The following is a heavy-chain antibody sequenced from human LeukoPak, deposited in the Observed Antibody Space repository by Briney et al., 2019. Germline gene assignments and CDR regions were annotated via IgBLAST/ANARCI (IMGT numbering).Heavy chain of an antibody. CDR2: ISGSGGST. D-gene: IGHD3-10*01. J-gene: IGHJ4*02. CDR3: AKSSKVRGVTCSDY. Sequence: GGSLRLSCAASGFTFSSYAMSWVRQAPGKGLGWVSGISGSGGSTYYADSVKGRFTISRDNSKNTLYLQMNSLRAEDTALYYCAKSSKVRGVTCSDYWGQGTLVTVSS. V-gene: IGHV3-23*01. CDR1: GFTFSSYA.